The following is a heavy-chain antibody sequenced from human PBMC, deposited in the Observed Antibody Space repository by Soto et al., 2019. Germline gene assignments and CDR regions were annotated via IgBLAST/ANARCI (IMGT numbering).Heavy chain of an antibody. CDR1: GYTFTSYY. CDR2: INPSGGST. V-gene: IGHV1-46*01. D-gene: IGHD6-13*01. J-gene: IGHJ6*02. CDR3: ARALVTYSSRYYYYGMDV. Sequence: QVQLVQSGAEVKKPGASVKVSCKASGYTFTSYYMHWVRQAPGQGLEWMGIINPSGGSTSYAQKFQGRVTMTRDTSTSTVYMELSSLRSEDTAVYYCARALVTYSSRYYYYGMDVWGQGTTVTVSS.